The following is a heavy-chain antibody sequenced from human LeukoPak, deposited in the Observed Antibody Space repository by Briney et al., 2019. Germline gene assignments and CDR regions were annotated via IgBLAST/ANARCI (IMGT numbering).Heavy chain of an antibody. J-gene: IGHJ4*02. CDR3: ARENGHIYGYAFLDQ. V-gene: IGHV3-53*01. CDR2: IESGGRT. Sequence: GGSLRLSCAASGFTVSSTYMSWVRQAPGKGLEWVSVIESGGRTYYADSVKGRFTISRDSSKNTLYLQMNSLRAKDTAFYFCARENGHIYGYAFLDQWGQGTLVTVSS. CDR1: GFTVSSTY. D-gene: IGHD5-18*01.